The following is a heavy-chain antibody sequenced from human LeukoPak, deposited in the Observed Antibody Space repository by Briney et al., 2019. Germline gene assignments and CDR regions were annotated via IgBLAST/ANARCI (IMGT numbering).Heavy chain of an antibody. CDR3: ARGESIAAAGIDY. J-gene: IGHJ4*02. Sequence: GGSLRLSCAASGFTFSSYSMNWVRQAPGKGLEWVSYISSSSSTIYYADSVKGRFTIPRDNAKNSLYLQMNSLRAEDTAVYYCARGESIAAAGIDYWGQGTLVTVSS. CDR1: GFTFSSYS. CDR2: ISSSSSTI. D-gene: IGHD6-13*01. V-gene: IGHV3-48*04.